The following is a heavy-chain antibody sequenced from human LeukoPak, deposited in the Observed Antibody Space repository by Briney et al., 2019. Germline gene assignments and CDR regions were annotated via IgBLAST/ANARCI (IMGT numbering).Heavy chain of an antibody. CDR2: ISYDGSNK. J-gene: IGHJ4*02. D-gene: IGHD4/OR15-4a*01. CDR3: ARGTMADDALDY. V-gene: IGHV3-30-3*01. Sequence: PGGSLRLSCAASGFTFSSYAMHWVRQAPGKGLEWVAVISYDGSNKYYADSVKGRLTISRDNSKNTLYLQMNSLRAEDTAVYYCARGTMADDALDYWGQGTLVTVSS. CDR1: GFTFSSYA.